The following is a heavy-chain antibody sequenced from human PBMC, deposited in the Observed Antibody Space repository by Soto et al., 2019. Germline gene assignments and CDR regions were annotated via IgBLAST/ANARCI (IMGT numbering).Heavy chain of an antibody. CDR1: GFTVNNIF. V-gene: IGHV3-66*01. CDR3: ARDIFGGSYDFWH. Sequence: EVQVVESGGGLVQPGGSLRLSCAVSGFTVNNIFMTWVRQAPGKGLEWVSVISIDGSTYYADSVKGRFTISRDNSKNTLFLEMRSMRAGDTAVYYCARDIFGGSYDFWHGGQGTLVTVSS. CDR2: ISIDGST. D-gene: IGHD3-3*01. J-gene: IGHJ4*02.